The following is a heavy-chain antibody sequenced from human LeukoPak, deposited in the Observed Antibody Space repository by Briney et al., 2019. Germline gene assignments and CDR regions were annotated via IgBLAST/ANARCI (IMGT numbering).Heavy chain of an antibody. Sequence: GASVKVSCKASGYTFTNYYIHWVRQAPGQGLEWMGLINPRDGSTTYAQRFQGRVTMTGETSTSTVYMDLSNLRSDDTAVYYCAKSYGSGRAHDFWGQGTLVTVSS. D-gene: IGHD3-10*01. CDR1: GYTFTNYY. J-gene: IGHJ4*02. CDR3: AKSYGSGRAHDF. CDR2: INPRDGST. V-gene: IGHV1-46*01.